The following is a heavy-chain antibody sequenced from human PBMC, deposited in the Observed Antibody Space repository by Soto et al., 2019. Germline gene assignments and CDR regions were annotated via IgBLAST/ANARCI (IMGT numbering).Heavy chain of an antibody. D-gene: IGHD2-15*01. CDR2: IYYSGST. Sequence: SETLSLTCTVSGGSISSSSYYWGWIRQPPGKGLEWIGSIYYSGSTYYNPSLKSRVTISVDTSKNQFSLKLSSVTAADTAVYYCAKALGRYYYYMDVWGKGTTVTVSS. CDR1: GGSISSSSYY. CDR3: AKALGRYYYYMDV. V-gene: IGHV4-39*01. J-gene: IGHJ6*03.